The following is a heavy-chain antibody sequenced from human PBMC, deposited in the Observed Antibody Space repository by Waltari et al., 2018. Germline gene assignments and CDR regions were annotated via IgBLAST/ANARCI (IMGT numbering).Heavy chain of an antibody. CDR2: VQRSGRT. CDR3: ARDRGRGIYLDS. D-gene: IGHD2-15*01. J-gene: IGHJ4*02. Sequence: QLQLQESGPGLVNPSGTLSLTCAVSGDSLSSTDWWSWVRQSPGKGREWIGQVQRSGRTNYNPSFASRVTISIDTSTNQFSLKVTSATAADTAVYFCARDRGRGIYLDSWGQGTLVTVSP. V-gene: IGHV4-4*02. CDR1: GDSLSSTDW.